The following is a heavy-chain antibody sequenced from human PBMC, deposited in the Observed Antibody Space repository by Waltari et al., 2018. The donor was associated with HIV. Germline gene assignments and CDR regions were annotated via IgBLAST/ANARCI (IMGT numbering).Heavy chain of an antibody. CDR3: SRPSGPLHSYGMDV. V-gene: IGHV3-49*05. D-gene: IGHD1-26*01. CDR2: ITSEAYGGNA. J-gene: IGHJ6*02. Sequence: EVHLMESGGGLVKPGRSLRLSCRGSGFTFGDYGLSWFRQAPGKGLEWVGFITSEAYGGNAEYAASVTGRFTISREDSKSTAYMQMNRLESEDTGVYFCSRPSGPLHSYGMDVWGQGTTVIVSS. CDR1: GFTFGDYG.